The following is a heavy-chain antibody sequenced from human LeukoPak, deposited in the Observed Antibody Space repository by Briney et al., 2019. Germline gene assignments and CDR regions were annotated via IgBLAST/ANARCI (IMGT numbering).Heavy chain of an antibody. Sequence: GGSLRLSCAASGFTFSSYGMSWVRQDPGRGLEWVSTITDNGGTSYYADSVKGRFTISRDSSKNMLYLQMNSVRVENTALYYCAKLIPYSGWPYDYWGQGTLVTVSS. D-gene: IGHD5-12*01. CDR1: GFTFSSYG. J-gene: IGHJ4*02. V-gene: IGHV3-23*01. CDR3: AKLIPYSGWPYDY. CDR2: ITDNGGTS.